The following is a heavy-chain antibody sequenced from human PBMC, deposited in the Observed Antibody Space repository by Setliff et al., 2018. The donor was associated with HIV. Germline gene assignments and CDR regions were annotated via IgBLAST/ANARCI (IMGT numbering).Heavy chain of an antibody. CDR3: ALTGHRLLRGYMDV. CDR2: IYYSGRT. J-gene: IGHJ6*03. Sequence: SETLSLTCTVSGGSISTFYWSWIRQPPGKGLEWIRYIYYSGRTNYNPSLKSRVTMSVDTSKNQFSLMLNSVTAADTAVYYCALTGHRLLRGYMDVWGKGTTVTVSS. CDR1: GGSISTFY. D-gene: IGHD2-15*01. V-gene: IGHV4-59*12.